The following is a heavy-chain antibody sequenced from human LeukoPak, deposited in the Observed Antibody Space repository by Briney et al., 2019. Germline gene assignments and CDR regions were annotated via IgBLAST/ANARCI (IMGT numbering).Heavy chain of an antibody. CDR1: VYTFTNYW. Sequence: GESLKISCEASVYTFTNYWIGWVRQMPGKGLEWMGIIYPGGSDTRYSPSFQGQVTISADKYINTAYLQWSSLKASDTPMYYCARHGGPWRAGAGIVYWGQGTLVTVSP. V-gene: IGHV5-51*01. J-gene: IGHJ4*02. CDR3: ARHGGPWRAGAGIVY. CDR2: IYPGGSDT. D-gene: IGHD6-19*01.